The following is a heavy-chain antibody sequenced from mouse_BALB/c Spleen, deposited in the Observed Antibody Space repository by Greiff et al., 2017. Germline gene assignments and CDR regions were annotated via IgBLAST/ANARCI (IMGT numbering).Heavy chain of an antibody. CDR2: IHYSGST. J-gene: IGHJ2*01. V-gene: IGHV3-1*02. CDR3: ATPYGYGYYFDY. D-gene: IGHD2-2*01. CDR1: GYSITSGYS. Sequence: DVKLQESGPDLVKPSQSLSLTCTVTGYSITSGYSWHWTRQFPGNKLEWMGYIHYSGSTNYNPSLKSRISITRDTSKNQFFLQLNSVTTEDTATYYCATPYGYGYYFDYWGQGTTLTVSS.